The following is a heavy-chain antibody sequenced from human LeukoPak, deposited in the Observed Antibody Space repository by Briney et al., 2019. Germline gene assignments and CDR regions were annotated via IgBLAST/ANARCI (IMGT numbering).Heavy chain of an antibody. J-gene: IGHJ6*03. V-gene: IGHV4-59*01. CDR1: GGPISSYY. D-gene: IGHD6-19*01. CDR3: ARESDSSGWETEYYYYYMDV. Sequence: SETLSLTCTVSGGPISSYYWSWIRQPPGKGLEWIGYIYYSGSTNYNPSLKSRVTISVDTPKNQFSLKLSSVTAADTAVYYCARESDSSGWETEYYYYYMDVWGKGTTVTVSS. CDR2: IYYSGST.